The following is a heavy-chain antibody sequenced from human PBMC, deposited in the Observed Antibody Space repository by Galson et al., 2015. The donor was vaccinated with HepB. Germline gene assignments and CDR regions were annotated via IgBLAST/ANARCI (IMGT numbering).Heavy chain of an antibody. Sequence: SVKVSCKASGYTFTGYYMHWVRRAPGQGLEWMGWINSNDGVTKYAQKFQGWVTLTRDTSISTGYMELSRLKSDDTAKYYCARANIAPTQFYGMDVWGQGTTITVSS. D-gene: IGHD2-15*01. CDR1: GYTFTGYY. J-gene: IGHJ6*02. V-gene: IGHV1-2*04. CDR2: INSNDGVT. CDR3: ARANIAPTQFYGMDV.